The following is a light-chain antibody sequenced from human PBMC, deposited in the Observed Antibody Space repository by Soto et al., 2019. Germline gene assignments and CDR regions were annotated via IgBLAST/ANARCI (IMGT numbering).Light chain of an antibody. CDR2: SNN. V-gene: IGLV1-44*01. CDR3: AAWDDILNGVV. Sequence: QSVLTQPPSASGTPGQRVTISCSGSNSNIGSNTVHWYQQLPGTAPKLRIYSNNQRPSGVPDRFSGSKSGTSASLSISGLQSEDEADYYCAAWDDILNGVVFGGGTKVTVL. J-gene: IGLJ2*01. CDR1: NSNIGSNT.